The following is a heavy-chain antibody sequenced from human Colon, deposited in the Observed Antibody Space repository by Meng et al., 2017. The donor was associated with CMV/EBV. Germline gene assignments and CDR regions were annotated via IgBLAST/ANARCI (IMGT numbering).Heavy chain of an antibody. CDR2: VYYRGSA. Sequence: SETLSLTCIVSGGSINNDDYYWNWIRQPPGKGLEWIGCVYYRGSAYYNPSLNSRVTISVDTPRNNFSLKLNSVTAADTAVYYCARATPGSDFWSGPQWVFDHWGQGMLVTVSS. D-gene: IGHD3-3*01. CDR3: ARATPGSDFWSGPQWVFDH. V-gene: IGHV4-30-4*08. J-gene: IGHJ4*02. CDR1: GGSINNDDYY.